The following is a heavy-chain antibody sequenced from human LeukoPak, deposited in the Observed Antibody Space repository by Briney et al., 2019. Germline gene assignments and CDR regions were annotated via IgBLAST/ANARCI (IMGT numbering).Heavy chain of an antibody. V-gene: IGHV3-53*01. CDR3: ARSQWELRSGDAFDI. D-gene: IGHD1-26*01. Sequence: PGGSLRLSCAASGFTVSSNYMSWVRQAPGKGLEWVSLIYSGGSTYYAASVKGRFTISRDNSKNTLYLQMNSLRAEDTAVYYCARSQWELRSGDAFDIWGQGTMVTVSS. CDR1: GFTVSSNY. CDR2: IYSGGST. J-gene: IGHJ3*02.